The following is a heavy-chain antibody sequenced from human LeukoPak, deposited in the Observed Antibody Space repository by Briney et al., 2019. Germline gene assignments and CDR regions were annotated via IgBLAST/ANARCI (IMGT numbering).Heavy chain of an antibody. CDR1: GFTFSSYA. J-gene: IGHJ4*02. CDR3: AKSSRLRLYYFDY. CDR2: ISGSGGST. Sequence: GGSLRLSCAASGFTFSSYAMSWVRQAPGKGLEWVSAISGSGGSTYYADSVKGRFTISRDNSKNTLYLQMSSLRAEDTAVYYCAKSSRLRLYYFDYWGQGTLVTVSS. D-gene: IGHD4-17*01. V-gene: IGHV3-23*01.